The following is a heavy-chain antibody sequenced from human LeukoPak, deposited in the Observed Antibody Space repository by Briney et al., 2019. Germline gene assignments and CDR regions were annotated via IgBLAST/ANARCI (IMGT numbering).Heavy chain of an antibody. V-gene: IGHV4-59*08. CDR2: IYYSGST. CDR3: ASYSSGWYGYYYGMDV. CDR1: GGSISSYY. J-gene: IGHJ6*02. Sequence: PSETLSLTCTVSGGSISSYYWSWIRQPPGKGLEWIGYIYYSGSTNYNPSLKSRVTISVDTSKNQFSLKLSSVTAADTAVYYCASYSSGWYGYYYGMDVWGQGTTVTVSS. D-gene: IGHD6-19*01.